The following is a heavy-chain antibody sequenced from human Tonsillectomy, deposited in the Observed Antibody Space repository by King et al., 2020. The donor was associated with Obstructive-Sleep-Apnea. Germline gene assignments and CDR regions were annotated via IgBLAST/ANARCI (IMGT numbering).Heavy chain of an antibody. D-gene: IGHD3-22*01. Sequence: QLVQSGAEEKKPGASVKVSCKASGYTFTSYYMHWVRQAPGQGLEWMGIINPSGGSTSYAQKFQGRVTMTRDTSTSTVYMELSSLRSEDTAVYYCARARYDSSGYYSMYFDYWGQGTLVTVSS. J-gene: IGHJ4*02. CDR1: GYTFTSYY. V-gene: IGHV1-46*01. CDR2: INPSGGST. CDR3: ARARYDSSGYYSMYFDY.